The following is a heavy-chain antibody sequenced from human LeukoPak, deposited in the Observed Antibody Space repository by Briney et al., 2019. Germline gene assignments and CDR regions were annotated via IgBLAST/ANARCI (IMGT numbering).Heavy chain of an antibody. D-gene: IGHD3-22*01. Sequence: GESLRLSCAASGFTFSDSEMNWVRQAPGKGLEWVSYISGSGSTLYYADSLKGRFTISRDNAKNSEYLQMNSLRAEDTAVYYCARSRWGSSGYYLGYWGQGTLVTVSS. CDR3: ARSRWGSSGYYLGY. CDR1: GFTFSDSE. V-gene: IGHV3-48*03. J-gene: IGHJ4*02. CDR2: ISGSGSTL.